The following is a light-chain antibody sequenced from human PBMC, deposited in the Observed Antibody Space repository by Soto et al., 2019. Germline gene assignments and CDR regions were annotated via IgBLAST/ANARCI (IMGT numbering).Light chain of an antibody. CDR2: TAS. CDR3: QKYNNAPWT. V-gene: IGKV1-27*01. CDR1: QGISNY. J-gene: IGKJ1*01. Sequence: DLQMTQSPSSLSASVGDRVTITRRASQGISNYLAWYQQKPGKVPKLLIYTASTLQSGVPSRFSGSGSGTDFTLTISSLQPEDVATYYCQKYNNAPWTFGQGTKVDIK.